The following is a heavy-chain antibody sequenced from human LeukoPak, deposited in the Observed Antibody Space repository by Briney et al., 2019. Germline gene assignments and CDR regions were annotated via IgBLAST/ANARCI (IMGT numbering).Heavy chain of an antibody. CDR1: GFTFSSYW. CDR2: IKQDGSEK. V-gene: IGHV3-7*01. CDR3: ARGGGFDSRGFDY. D-gene: IGHD3-9*01. J-gene: IGHJ4*02. Sequence: PGGSLRLSCAASGFTFSSYWMRWVRQAPGKGLEWVANIKQDGSEKYYVDSVKGRFTISRDNAKNSLYLQMNSLRAEDTAVYYCARGGGFDSRGFDYWGQGTLVTVSS.